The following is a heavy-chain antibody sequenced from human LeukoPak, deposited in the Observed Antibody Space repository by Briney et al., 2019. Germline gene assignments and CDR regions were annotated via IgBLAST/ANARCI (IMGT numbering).Heavy chain of an antibody. J-gene: IGHJ5*02. Sequence: GASVKVSCKASGYTFTSYGISWVRQAPGQGLEWMGWISAYNGNTNYAQKLQGRVTMTTDTSTSTACMELRSLRSDDTAVYYCARTLRTNWFDPWGQGTLVTVSS. V-gene: IGHV1-18*01. CDR3: ARTLRTNWFDP. D-gene: IGHD1-1*01. CDR2: ISAYNGNT. CDR1: GYTFTSYG.